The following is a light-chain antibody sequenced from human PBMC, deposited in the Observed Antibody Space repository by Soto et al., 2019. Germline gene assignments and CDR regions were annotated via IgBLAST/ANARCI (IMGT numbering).Light chain of an antibody. CDR2: GAS. V-gene: IGKV3-20*01. J-gene: IGKJ1*01. Sequence: EIVLTQSPGTLSLSPGERATLSCRASQSVSSSYLAWYQQKPGQAPRLLIYGASSRATGIPDRFSGSGSGTDFTPTISRLEPEDLAVPSRQQYASSPPWTFGRGTKV. CDR1: QSVSSSY. CDR3: QQYASSPPWT.